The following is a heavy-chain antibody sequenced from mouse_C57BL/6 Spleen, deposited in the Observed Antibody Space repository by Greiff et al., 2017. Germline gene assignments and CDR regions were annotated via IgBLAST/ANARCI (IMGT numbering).Heavy chain of an antibody. Sequence: QVHVKQPGAELVKPGASVKMSCKASGYTFTSYWITWVKQRPGQGLEWIGDIYPGSGSTNYNEKFKSKATLTVDTSSSTAYMQLSSLTSEDSAVYYCARRVDYYGSRDWYFDVWGTGTTVTVSS. J-gene: IGHJ1*03. CDR1: GYTFTSYW. CDR3: ARRVDYYGSRDWYFDV. CDR2: IYPGSGST. D-gene: IGHD1-1*01. V-gene: IGHV1-55*01.